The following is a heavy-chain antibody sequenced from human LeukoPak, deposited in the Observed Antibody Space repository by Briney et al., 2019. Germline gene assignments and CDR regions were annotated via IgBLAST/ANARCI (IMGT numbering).Heavy chain of an antibody. CDR2: INPSGGST. J-gene: IGHJ4*02. CDR1: GYTFTSYY. Sequence: ASVKVSCKASGYTFTSYYMHWVRQAPGQGLEWMGIINPSGGSTSYAQKFQGRVTMTRDTSTSTVYMELSSLRSEDTAVYYCARGGTYYYDGSDEMPRGGWGQGTLVTVSS. CDR3: ARGGTYYYDGSDEMPRGG. V-gene: IGHV1-46*01. D-gene: IGHD3-22*01.